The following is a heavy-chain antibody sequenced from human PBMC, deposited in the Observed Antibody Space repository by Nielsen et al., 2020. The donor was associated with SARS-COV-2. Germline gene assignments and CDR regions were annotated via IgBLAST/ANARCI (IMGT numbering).Heavy chain of an antibody. CDR1: GGSFSGYY. D-gene: IGHD3-10*01. J-gene: IGHJ4*02. Sequence: SETLSLTCAVYGGSFSGYYWSWIRQPPGKGLEWIGEINHSGSTNYNPSLKSRVTISVDTSKNQFSLKLSPVTAADTAVYYCALRGVRGRDYWGQGTLVTVSS. CDR2: INHSGST. V-gene: IGHV4-34*01. CDR3: ALRGVRGRDY.